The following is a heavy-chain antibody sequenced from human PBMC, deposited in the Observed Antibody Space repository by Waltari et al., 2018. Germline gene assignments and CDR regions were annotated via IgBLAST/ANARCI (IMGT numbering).Heavy chain of an antibody. J-gene: IGHJ3*02. CDR1: GFTFSSYA. Sequence: QVQLVESGGGVVQPGRSLRLSCAASGFTFSSYAMHWVRQAPGKGLEWVAVISYDGSNKYYADSVKGRFTISRDNSKNTLYLQMNSLRAEDTAVYYCARDHYYGSGWTREGDAFDIWGQGTMVTVSS. V-gene: IGHV3-30-3*01. D-gene: IGHD3-10*01. CDR2: ISYDGSNK. CDR3: ARDHYYGSGWTREGDAFDI.